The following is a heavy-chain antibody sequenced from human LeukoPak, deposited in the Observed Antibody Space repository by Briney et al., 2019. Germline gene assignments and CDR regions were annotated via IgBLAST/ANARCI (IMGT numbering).Heavy chain of an antibody. CDR1: EFTFSGYT. CDR3: ARINSGRHLGDAFDI. J-gene: IGHJ3*02. V-gene: IGHV3-21*05. D-gene: IGHD1-26*01. Sequence: GGSLRLSCAGAEFTFSGYTMNWVRQAPGKGLEWVSYISPDSTEIYYADSVKGRFTISRDNAKNSLFLQMNSLRAEDTAVYYCARINSGRHLGDAFDIWGQGTTVTVSS. CDR2: ISPDSTEI.